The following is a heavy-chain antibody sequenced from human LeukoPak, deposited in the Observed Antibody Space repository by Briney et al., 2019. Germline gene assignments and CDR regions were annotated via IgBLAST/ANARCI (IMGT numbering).Heavy chain of an antibody. CDR2: IHHSGTT. CDR3: ARDLGSGWSPGY. Sequence: SETLSLTCSASGGSISSSSYYWGWIRQPPEKGLEWIGNIHHSGTTYYNPSLKSRVTISVDTSKNQFSLNLTSVTAADTAFYYCARDLGSGWSPGYWGQGTLVTVSS. D-gene: IGHD6-19*01. CDR1: GGSISSSSYY. V-gene: IGHV4-39*07. J-gene: IGHJ4*02.